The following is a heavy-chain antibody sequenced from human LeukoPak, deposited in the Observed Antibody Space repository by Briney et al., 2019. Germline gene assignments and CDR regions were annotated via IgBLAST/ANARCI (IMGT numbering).Heavy chain of an antibody. CDR2: INTNTGNP. Sequence: ASVKVSCKASGYTFTSYAMNWVRQAPGQGLEWMGWINTNTGNPTHAQGFTGRFVFSLDTSVSTAYLQISSLKAEDTAVYYCARADREDIVVVVAAYHYYYYGMDVWGQGTTVTVSS. V-gene: IGHV7-4-1*02. CDR1: GYTFTSYA. D-gene: IGHD2-15*01. J-gene: IGHJ6*02. CDR3: ARADREDIVVVVAAYHYYYYGMDV.